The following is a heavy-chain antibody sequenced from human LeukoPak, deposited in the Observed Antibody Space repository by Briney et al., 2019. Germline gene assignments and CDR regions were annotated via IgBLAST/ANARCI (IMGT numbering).Heavy chain of an antibody. CDR2: ISGSGGST. J-gene: IGHJ3*02. V-gene: IGHV3-23*01. CDR1: GFTFSSYA. CDR3: AKTKAKSGLGDAFDI. D-gene: IGHD6-19*01. Sequence: GGSLRLSCAASGFTFSSYAMSWVRQAPGKGLEWVSAISGSGGSTYYADSVKGRFTISRDNSKNTLYLQMNSLRAEDTAVYYCAKTKAKSGLGDAFDIWGQGTMVTVPS.